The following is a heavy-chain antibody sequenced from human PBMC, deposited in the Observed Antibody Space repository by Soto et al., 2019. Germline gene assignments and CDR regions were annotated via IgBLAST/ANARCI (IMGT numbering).Heavy chain of an antibody. D-gene: IGHD3-22*01. CDR1: GFTFSSNW. Sequence: GGSLRLSCAASGFTFSSNWMSWVRQAPGKGLEWVPNIKQDGSEKYYVDSVKDRFTISRDNAKNSLYLQMNSLRAEDTAVYYCARFYYDSSGYLPSPYYYYYGMDVWGQGTTVTVSS. CDR2: IKQDGSEK. J-gene: IGHJ6*02. CDR3: ARFYYDSSGYLPSPYYYYYGMDV. V-gene: IGHV3-7*04.